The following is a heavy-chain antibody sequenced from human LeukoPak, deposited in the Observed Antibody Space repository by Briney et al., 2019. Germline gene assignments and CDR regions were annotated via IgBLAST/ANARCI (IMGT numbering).Heavy chain of an antibody. V-gene: IGHV3-7*03. CDR1: GFTFSSYW. Sequence: GGSLRLSCAASGFTFSSYWMSWVRQAPGKGLEWVANIKQDGSGKYYVDSVKGRFTISRDNAKNSLYLQMNSLRADDTAVYYCARGETEPKRYCSSTSCYVGYYYYGMDVWGQGTTVTVSS. D-gene: IGHD2-2*01. CDR2: IKQDGSGK. CDR3: ARGETEPKRYCSSTSCYVGYYYYGMDV. J-gene: IGHJ6*02.